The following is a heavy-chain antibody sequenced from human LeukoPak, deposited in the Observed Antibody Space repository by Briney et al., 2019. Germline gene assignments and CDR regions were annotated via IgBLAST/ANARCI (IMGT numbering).Heavy chain of an antibody. Sequence: PAETLSLTCSVSGGSISSSSNYWGWIRQPPGKGLEWIGSIYNGGSTYYNPSLKSRVPISVDTSNNQFSLRLSSVTAADTAVYYCATTTIRLGFWGQGTLVTVSS. CDR3: ATTTIRLGF. D-gene: IGHD1-26*01. CDR2: IYNGGST. CDR1: GGSISSSSNY. V-gene: IGHV4-39*07. J-gene: IGHJ4*02.